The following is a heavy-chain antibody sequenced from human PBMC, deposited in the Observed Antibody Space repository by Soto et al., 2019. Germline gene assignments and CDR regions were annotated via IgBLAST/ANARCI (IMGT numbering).Heavy chain of an antibody. D-gene: IGHD3-3*01. CDR3: ARTAYYDFWSGSKAPYYYYMDV. CDR2: ISAYNGNT. V-gene: IGHV1-18*01. J-gene: IGHJ6*03. CDR1: GYTFTSYG. Sequence: QVQLVQSGAEVKKPGASVKVSCKASGYTFTSYGISWVRQAPGQGLEWMGWISAYNGNTNYALKLQGRVTMSTDTSTSTAYMELRSLRSDDTAVYYCARTAYYDFWSGSKAPYYYYMDVWGKRTTVTVSS.